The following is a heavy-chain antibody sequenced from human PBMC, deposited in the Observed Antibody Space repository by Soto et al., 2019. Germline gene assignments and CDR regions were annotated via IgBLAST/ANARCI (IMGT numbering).Heavy chain of an antibody. Sequence: ASVKVSCKASGYTFTSYGIHWVRQAPGQRLEWMGWINAANGDTKYSPKFQGRVTITRDTSASTAYMELSSLRSEDTAVYYCVRRLVSATGIGWFDPWGQGTLVTVSA. CDR3: VRRLVSATGIGWFDP. CDR2: INAANGDT. J-gene: IGHJ5*02. D-gene: IGHD6-13*01. V-gene: IGHV1-3*01. CDR1: GYTFTSYG.